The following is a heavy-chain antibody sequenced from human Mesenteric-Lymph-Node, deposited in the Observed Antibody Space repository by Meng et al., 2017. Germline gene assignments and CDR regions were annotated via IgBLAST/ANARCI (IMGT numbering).Heavy chain of an antibody. CDR2: IYYSGST. V-gene: IGHV4-39*07. CDR3: ARTRAPHNWFDP. CDR1: GGSISSSSYY. Sequence: SETLSLTCTVSGGSISSSSYYWGWIRQPPGKGLEWIGSIYYSGSTYYNPSLKSRVTISVDTSKNQFSLRLTSVTAADTAVYYCARTRAPHNWFDPWGQGTLVTVSS. J-gene: IGHJ5*02.